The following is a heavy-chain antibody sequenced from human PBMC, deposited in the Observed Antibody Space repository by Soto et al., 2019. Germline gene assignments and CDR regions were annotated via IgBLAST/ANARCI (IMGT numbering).Heavy chain of an antibody. CDR3: AKGRGYCTGGSCYSDY. J-gene: IGHJ4*02. D-gene: IGHD2-15*01. CDR2: ISGSGDST. CDR1: GFTFSSYA. V-gene: IGHV3-23*01. Sequence: EVQLLDSGGGLEQPGGSLRLSCAASGFTFSSYAMSWVRQAPGKGLEWVSTISGSGDSTYYTDSVKGRFTISRDNSKNTLYLHVNSLSVDDTAVYYCAKGRGYCTGGSCYSDYWGQGTLVTVSS.